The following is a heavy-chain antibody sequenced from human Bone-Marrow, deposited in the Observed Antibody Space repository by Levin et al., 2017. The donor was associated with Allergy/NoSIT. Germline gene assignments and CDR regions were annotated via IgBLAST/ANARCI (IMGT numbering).Heavy chain of an antibody. J-gene: IGHJ4*02. V-gene: IGHV3-48*03. CDR2: ISSSGSTI. Sequence: GESLKISCAASGFTFSSYEMNWVRQAPGKGLEWVSYISSSGSTIYYADSVKGRFTISRDNAKNSLYLHMNSLRAEDTAVYYCAIQFWYFCCGYNYFDYWGQGTLVTVSS. CDR1: GFTFSSYE. D-gene: IGHD3-3*01. CDR3: AIQFWYFCCGYNYFDY.